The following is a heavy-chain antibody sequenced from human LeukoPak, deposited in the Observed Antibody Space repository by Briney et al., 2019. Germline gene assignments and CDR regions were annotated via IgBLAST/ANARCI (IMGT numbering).Heavy chain of an antibody. CDR1: GYTFTSYG. CDR2: ISVYSGKA. V-gene: IGHV1-18*04. Sequence: ASVKVSCKPSGYTFTSYGISWVRQAPGQGLEWMAWISVYSGKANYIQNLQDRLTMTTDTATNTAYMELRSLSADDTAVYYCARGPTIVGVPTTTDYWGQGTLVTVSS. D-gene: IGHD3-3*01. J-gene: IGHJ4*02. CDR3: ARGPTIVGVPTTTDY.